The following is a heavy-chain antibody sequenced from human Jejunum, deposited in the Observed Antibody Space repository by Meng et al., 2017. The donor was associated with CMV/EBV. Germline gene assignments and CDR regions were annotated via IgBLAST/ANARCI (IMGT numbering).Heavy chain of an antibody. CDR1: GYTFTSYA. CDR3: ARDSPLDGYSLLDY. Sequence: VKLLQSGSELNQPGASVKVSCRPSGYTFTSYAINWVRQAPGQGPDWMGWIDPNTGNPTYDQGFTGRFVFSLDTSVSTAYLQINSLRADDTAVYYCARDSPLDGYSLLDYWGQGTLVTVFS. J-gene: IGHJ4*02. CDR2: IDPNTGNP. V-gene: IGHV7-4-1*02. D-gene: IGHD5-24*01.